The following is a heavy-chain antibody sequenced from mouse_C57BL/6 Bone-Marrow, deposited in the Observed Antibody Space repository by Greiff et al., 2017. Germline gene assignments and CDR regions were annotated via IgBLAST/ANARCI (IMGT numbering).Heavy chain of an antibody. CDR1: GFTFSSYA. D-gene: IGHD1-1*02. Sequence: EVKLVESGEGLVKPGGSLKLSCAASGFTFSSYAMSWVRQTPEKRLEWVAYISSGGDYIYYADTVKGRFTISRDNARNPLYLQMSSLKSEDTAMYYCTRRGLWPHYYAMDYWGQGTSVTVSS. J-gene: IGHJ4*01. CDR3: TRRGLWPHYYAMDY. V-gene: IGHV5-9-1*02. CDR2: ISSGGDYI.